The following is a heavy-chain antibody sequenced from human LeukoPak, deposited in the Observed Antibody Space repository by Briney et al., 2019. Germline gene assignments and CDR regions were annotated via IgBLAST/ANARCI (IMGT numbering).Heavy chain of an antibody. CDR3: AKDSGSFGGAYFDY. CDR1: GFTFSSYS. J-gene: IGHJ4*02. Sequence: GGSLRLSCAASGFTFSSYSMNWVRQAPGKGLEWVSAISGSGGSTYYADSVKGRFTISRDNSKNTLYLQMNGLRAEDTAVYYCAKDSGSFGGAYFDYWGQGTLVTVSS. V-gene: IGHV3-23*01. CDR2: ISGSGGST. D-gene: IGHD1-26*01.